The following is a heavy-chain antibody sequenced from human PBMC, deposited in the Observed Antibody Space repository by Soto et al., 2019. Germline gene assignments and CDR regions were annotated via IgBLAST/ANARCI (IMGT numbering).Heavy chain of an antibody. D-gene: IGHD4-4*01. J-gene: IGHJ4*02. CDR2: IYAAGST. CDR1: GLSVSSNY. Sequence: EVQVVESGGGLVQPGGSLRLSCAASGLSVSSNYMTWVRQTPGKGLEWVSLIYAAGSTYYADSVKGRFTISRDNSKNTLYPQMNILRAEGTAVLYYSAVGRRGDSSENQRLDCWGQGTLCSVSS. V-gene: IGHV3-66*01. CDR3: SAVGRRGDSSENQRLDC.